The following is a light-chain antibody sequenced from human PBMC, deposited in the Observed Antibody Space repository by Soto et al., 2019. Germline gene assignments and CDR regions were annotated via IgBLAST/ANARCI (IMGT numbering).Light chain of an antibody. Sequence: EIVLTQSPVTLSLSPGERATLSCRASQSVSSTYFACYQQKPGQAPRLLMYGASSRPTGIPDRFSGSGSGTDFPLTITRVEPEDFAVYFCQQYGRSLTFGGGTKVDIK. V-gene: IGKV3-20*01. CDR1: QSVSSTY. CDR2: GAS. CDR3: QQYGRSLT. J-gene: IGKJ4*01.